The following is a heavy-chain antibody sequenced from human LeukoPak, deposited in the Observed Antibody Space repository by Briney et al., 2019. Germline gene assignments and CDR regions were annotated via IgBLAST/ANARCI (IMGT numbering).Heavy chain of an antibody. CDR3: ARDNPKQQLYY. Sequence: QPGGSLRLSCAASGFTFSGHWMTWVRQAPGKGLQWVASIRQDGSVKYYVDSVQGRFIISRDNAKNSLYLQMNSLRAEDTAVYYCARDNPKQQLYYWGQGTLVTVSS. D-gene: IGHD6-13*01. CDR1: GFTFSGHW. J-gene: IGHJ4*02. CDR2: IRQDGSVK. V-gene: IGHV3-7*01.